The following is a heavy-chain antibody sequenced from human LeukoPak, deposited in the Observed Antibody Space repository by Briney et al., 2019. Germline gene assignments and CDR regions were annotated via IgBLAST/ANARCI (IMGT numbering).Heavy chain of an antibody. CDR2: IYTSGST. CDR1: GGSISSYY. CDR3: ARAYSSSWYQWFDP. D-gene: IGHD6-13*01. J-gene: IGHJ5*02. Sequence: SETLSLTCTVSGGSISSYYWSWIRQPAGKGLEWIGRIYTSGSTNYNPSLKSRVTMSVDTSKNQFSLKLSSVTAADTAVYYCARAYSSSWYQWFDPWGQGTLVTVSS. V-gene: IGHV4-4*07.